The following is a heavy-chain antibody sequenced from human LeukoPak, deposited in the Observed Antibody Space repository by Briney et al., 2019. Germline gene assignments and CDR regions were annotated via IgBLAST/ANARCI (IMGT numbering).Heavy chain of an antibody. J-gene: IGHJ4*02. D-gene: IGHD6-25*01. CDR1: GFIFSDYY. Sequence: GGSLRLSCAASGFIFSDYYMSWIRQAPGKGLEWVSYISTTGYTTYYADSVKGRFTISRDNAKNSLYLQMNSLSAGDTAVYYCARTAAAGGDWGQGSLVTVSS. CDR3: ARTAAAGGD. CDR2: ISTTGYTT. V-gene: IGHV3-11*01.